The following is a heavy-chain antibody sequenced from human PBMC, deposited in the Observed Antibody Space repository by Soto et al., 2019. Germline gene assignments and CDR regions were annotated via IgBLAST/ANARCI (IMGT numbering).Heavy chain of an antibody. Sequence: QVQLVESGGGVAQPGRSLRLTCVASGFTFNNYAFHWVRQSPCTGLEWVAVISSDGSDKYYADSVKGRFTISRDNSKNTLHLQMDSLTAEDTAVYYCAKVRIAPAKPFYFDSWGQGTLVTVSS. CDR2: ISSDGSDK. J-gene: IGHJ4*02. CDR3: AKVRIAPAKPFYFDS. CDR1: GFTFNNYA. V-gene: IGHV3-30*18. D-gene: IGHD6-13*01.